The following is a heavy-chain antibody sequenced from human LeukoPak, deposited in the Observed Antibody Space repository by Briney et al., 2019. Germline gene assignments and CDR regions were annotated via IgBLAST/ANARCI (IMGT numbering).Heavy chain of an antibody. V-gene: IGHV3-21*01. CDR3: ARDRVQVTAIFWFEP. J-gene: IGHJ5*02. Sequence: PGGSLRLSCAASGCTFSSYSMNWVRQAPGKGLEWVSSISSSSSYIYYADSVKGRFTISRDNAKNSLYLQMNSLRAEDTAVYYCARDRVQVTAIFWFEPWVQGTLVTVSS. D-gene: IGHD2-21*02. CDR2: ISSSSSYI. CDR1: GCTFSSYS.